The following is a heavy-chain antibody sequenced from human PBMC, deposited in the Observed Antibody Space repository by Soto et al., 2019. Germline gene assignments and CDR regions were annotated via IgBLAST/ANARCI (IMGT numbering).Heavy chain of an antibody. J-gene: IGHJ6*02. CDR3: ATTGIGLTLYYYYRGMDV. CDR2: MFYGGST. D-gene: IGHD2-15*01. Sequence: EVQLVESGGGLVQPGGSLRLSCAASGFTVSTNYMTWVRQAPGKGLEWVSVMFYGGSTYYAASVKGRFTISRDDSKNTLYLQMNRLGAEDTVVYYWATTGIGLTLYYYYRGMDVGGQGTTVTVSS. CDR1: GFTVSTNY. V-gene: IGHV3-66*01.